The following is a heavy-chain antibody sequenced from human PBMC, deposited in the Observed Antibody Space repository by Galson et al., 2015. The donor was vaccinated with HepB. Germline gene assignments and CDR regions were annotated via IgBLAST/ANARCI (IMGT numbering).Heavy chain of an antibody. J-gene: IGHJ4*02. CDR3: SKANAGITMIVVFFTTWDD. D-gene: IGHD3-22*01. V-gene: IGHV3-23*01. CDR2: ISGSGGST. Sequence: SLRLSCAASGFTFSNYAMNWVRQAPGKGLEWVSGISGSGGSTFYADSVKGRFTISRDNSKNTLYLQMNSLRAEDTAIYYCSKANAGITMIVVFFTTWDDWGQGTLVTVSS. CDR1: GFTFSNYA.